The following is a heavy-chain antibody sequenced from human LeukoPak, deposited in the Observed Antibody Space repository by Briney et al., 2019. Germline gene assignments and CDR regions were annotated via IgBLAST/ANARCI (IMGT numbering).Heavy chain of an antibody. Sequence: PSETLSLTCAVSGGSISCGYYWGWIRQPPGKGLEWIGSIYHSGSTYYNPSLKSRVTISVDTSKNQFSLKLSSVTAADTAVYYCAKRRDGAFDIWGQGTMVTVSS. V-gene: IGHV4-38-2*01. D-gene: IGHD5-24*01. CDR1: GGSISCGYY. CDR2: IYHSGST. CDR3: AKRRDGAFDI. J-gene: IGHJ3*02.